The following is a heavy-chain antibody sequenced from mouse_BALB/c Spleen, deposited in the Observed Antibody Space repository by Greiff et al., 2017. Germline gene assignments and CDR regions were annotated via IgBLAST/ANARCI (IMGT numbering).Heavy chain of an antibody. V-gene: IGHV5-4*02. CDR3: ARGYYGSSYPFAY. Sequence: EVQGVESGGGLVKPGGSLKLSCAASGFTFSDYYMYWVRQTPEKRLEWVATISDGGSYTYYPDSVKGRFTISRDNAKNNLYLQMSSLTSEDTAMYYCARGYYGSSYPFAYWGQGTLVTVSA. CDR2: ISDGGSYT. D-gene: IGHD1-1*01. J-gene: IGHJ3*01. CDR1: GFTFSDYY.